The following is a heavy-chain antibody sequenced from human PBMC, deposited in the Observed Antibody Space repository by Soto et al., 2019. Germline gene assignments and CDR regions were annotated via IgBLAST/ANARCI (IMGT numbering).Heavy chain of an antibody. D-gene: IGHD5-12*01. V-gene: IGHV4-30-4*01. J-gene: IGHJ6*02. CDR2: IYYSGST. CDR1: GGSINSGDYF. CDR3: ARDGYIHTGSYYYSNMDV. Sequence: SETLSLTCTVSGGSINSGDYFWLWVRQPPGKGLEWIGYIYYSGSTHYNPSLKSRVTISVDTSRNQFSLRLSSVTAADTAVYFCARDGYIHTGSYYYSNMDVWGQGTTVTVSS.